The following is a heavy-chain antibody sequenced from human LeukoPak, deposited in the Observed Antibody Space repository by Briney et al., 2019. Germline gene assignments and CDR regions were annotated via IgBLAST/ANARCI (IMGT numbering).Heavy chain of an antibody. CDR3: AKDSKIVGATFRSYHYMDV. V-gene: IGHV3-23*01. CDR1: GFTFSSYA. Sequence: GGSLRLSCAASGFTFSSYAISWVRQAPGKGLEWVSAIRGSGDRTHYADSVKGRFTISRDNSKNTLYLQMNSLRAEDTAVYYCAKDSKIVGATFRSYHYMDVWGKGTAVTVSS. CDR2: IRGSGDRT. J-gene: IGHJ6*03. D-gene: IGHD1-26*01.